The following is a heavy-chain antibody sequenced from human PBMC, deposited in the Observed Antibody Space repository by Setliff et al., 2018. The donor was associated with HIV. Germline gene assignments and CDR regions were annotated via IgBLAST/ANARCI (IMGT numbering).Heavy chain of an antibody. CDR1: GGSINSRDYY. V-gene: IGHV4-39*07. D-gene: IGHD6-13*01. J-gene: IGHJ6*03. CDR3: ARVSCSSWYSIPRYYYYSMDV. Sequence: SETLSLTCTVSGGSINSRDYYWGWIRQPPGKGLEWIGEINHSGRTIQSPSLGSRVTISIDTSKNQFSLRLRSVTAADTAVYYCARVSCSSWYSIPRYYYYSMDVWGNGTTVTVS. CDR2: INHSGRT.